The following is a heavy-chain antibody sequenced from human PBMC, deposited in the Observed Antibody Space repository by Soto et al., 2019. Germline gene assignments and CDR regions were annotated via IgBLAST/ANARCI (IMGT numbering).Heavy chain of an antibody. D-gene: IGHD3-10*01. J-gene: IGHJ1*01. V-gene: IGHV3-23*01. CDR3: AKDSDREYFQH. CDR2: ISGSGGGA. Sequence: SGGSLRLSCAASGFTFSSYGMSWVRQAPEKGLEWVSGISGSGGGAYYADSVKGRFTISRGNSENTLYLQMNSLRVEDTAVYYCAKDSDREYFQHWGQGTLVTVSS. CDR1: GFTFSSYG.